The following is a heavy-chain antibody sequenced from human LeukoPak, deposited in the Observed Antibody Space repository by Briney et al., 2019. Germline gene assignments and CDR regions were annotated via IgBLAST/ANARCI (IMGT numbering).Heavy chain of an antibody. Sequence: GSLRLSCAASGFTFSSYAMSWVRQAPGKGLEWVSAISGSGGSTYYADSVKGRFTISRDNSKNTLYLQMNSLRAEDTAVYYCARDPSSGSYFDYWGQGTLVTVSS. CDR1: GFTFSSYA. CDR3: ARDPSSGSYFDY. J-gene: IGHJ4*02. D-gene: IGHD3-10*01. V-gene: IGHV3-23*01. CDR2: ISGSGGST.